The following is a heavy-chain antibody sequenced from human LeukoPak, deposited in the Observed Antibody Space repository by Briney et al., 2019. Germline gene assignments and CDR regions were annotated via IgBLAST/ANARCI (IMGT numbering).Heavy chain of an antibody. Sequence: ASVKVSCKASGYSFTGYYIHWVRQAPGQGLEWMGWINPNSGGTNYAQKFQGRVTMTRDTSISTAYMELSRLRSDDTAVYYCARVVDSNWFDPWGQGTLVTVSS. CDR1: GYSFTGYY. CDR3: ARVVDSNWFDP. J-gene: IGHJ5*02. V-gene: IGHV1-2*02. D-gene: IGHD2-15*01. CDR2: INPNSGGT.